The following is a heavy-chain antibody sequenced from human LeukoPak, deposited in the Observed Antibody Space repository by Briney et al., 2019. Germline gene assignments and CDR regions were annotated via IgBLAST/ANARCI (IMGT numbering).Heavy chain of an antibody. J-gene: IGHJ6*02. V-gene: IGHV4-39*07. Sequence: SETLSLTCTVSGGSISSSSYYWGWIRQPPGKGLEWIGSIYYSGSTYYNPSLKSRVTISVDTSKNQFSLKLSSVTAADTAVYYCARNLYEYYGMDVWGQGTTVTVSS. CDR3: ARNLYEYYGMDV. CDR1: GGSISSSSYY. CDR2: IYYSGST.